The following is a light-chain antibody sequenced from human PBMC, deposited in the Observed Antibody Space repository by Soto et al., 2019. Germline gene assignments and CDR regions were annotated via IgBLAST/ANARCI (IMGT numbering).Light chain of an antibody. Sequence: QSALTQPASVSGSPGQSITISCSGTSSDVGGSNFVSWYQQHPGNPPKLIIYDVADRPSGVSNRFSGSKSGSTASLIISRLQTEDEADYYCVSYTSSATYVFGTGTKVTVL. CDR3: VSYTSSATYV. V-gene: IGLV2-14*01. CDR1: SSDVGGSNF. J-gene: IGLJ1*01. CDR2: DVA.